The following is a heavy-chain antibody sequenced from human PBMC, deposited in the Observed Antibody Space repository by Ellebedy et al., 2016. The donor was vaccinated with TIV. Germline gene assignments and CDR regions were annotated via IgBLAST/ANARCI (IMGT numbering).Heavy chain of an antibody. CDR3: ARAFRQWLVDAFDI. CDR1: GFTFSSYW. Sequence: GGSLRLXCAASGFTFSSYWMSWVRQAPGKGLEWVANIKQDGSEKYYVDSVKGRFTISRDNAKNSLYLQMNSLRAEDTAVYYCARAFRQWLVDAFDIWGQGTMVTVSS. CDR2: IKQDGSEK. D-gene: IGHD6-19*01. V-gene: IGHV3-7*03. J-gene: IGHJ3*02.